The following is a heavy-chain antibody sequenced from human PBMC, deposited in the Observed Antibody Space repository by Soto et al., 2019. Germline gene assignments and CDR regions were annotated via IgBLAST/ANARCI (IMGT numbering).Heavy chain of an antibody. Sequence: GGSLRLSCAASGFTFSNYAMNWVRQAPGKGLEWVSSITGSGVTSQYADSVKGRFTIARDNSNNTLFLQMNNLRVEDTAVYFCARSVGAKFWGQGTLVTVSS. CDR3: ARSVGAKF. V-gene: IGHV3-23*01. CDR2: ITGSGVTS. J-gene: IGHJ4*02. D-gene: IGHD1-26*01. CDR1: GFTFSNYA.